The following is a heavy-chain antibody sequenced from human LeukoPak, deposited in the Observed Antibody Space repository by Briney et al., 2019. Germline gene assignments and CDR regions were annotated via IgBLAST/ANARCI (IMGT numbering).Heavy chain of an antibody. CDR3: ARGGIFNPYEL. Sequence: PGGSLRLSCAASGFTFDDYAMHWVRQAPGKGLEWVSGISASGGSAYYTDSVKGRFTIHRENSANTVYLQMDSLRVEDTAVYYCARGGIFNPYELWGQGTLVTVSS. CDR2: ISASGGSA. J-gene: IGHJ4*02. CDR1: GFTFDDYA. V-gene: IGHV3-23*01. D-gene: IGHD3-22*01.